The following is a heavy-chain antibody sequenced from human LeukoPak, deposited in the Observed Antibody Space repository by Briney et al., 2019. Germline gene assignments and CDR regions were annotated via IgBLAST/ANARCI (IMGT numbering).Heavy chain of an antibody. Sequence: PGGSLRLSCAASGFTFSSYGMHWVRQAPGKGLEWVAVISYDGSNKYYADSVKGRFTISRDNSKNTLYLQMNSLRAEDTAVYYCARDKFGECLDYWGQGTLVTVSS. D-gene: IGHD3-10*01. V-gene: IGHV3-30*03. CDR3: ARDKFGECLDY. CDR1: GFTFSSYG. J-gene: IGHJ4*02. CDR2: ISYDGSNK.